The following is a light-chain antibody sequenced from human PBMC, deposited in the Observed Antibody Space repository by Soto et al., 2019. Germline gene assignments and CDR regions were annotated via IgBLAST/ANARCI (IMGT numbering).Light chain of an antibody. CDR2: EVS. V-gene: IGLV2-14*01. CDR3: SSYTSSSTLV. CDR1: SSVVGSYYS. Sequence: QSALTQPASVSGSPGQSITISCTGTSSVVGSYYSVSWYKQHPGKAPKLMIYEVSNRPSGVSNRFSGSKSGNTASLTISGLQAEDEADYYCSSYTSSSTLVFGTGTKLTVL. J-gene: IGLJ1*01.